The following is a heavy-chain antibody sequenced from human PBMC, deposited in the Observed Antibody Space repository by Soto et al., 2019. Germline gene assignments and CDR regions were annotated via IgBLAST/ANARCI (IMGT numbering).Heavy chain of an antibody. CDR2: IGTDSNT. CDR1: GFTFNSYA. Sequence: PGGSLRLSCAASGFTFNSYAMNWVRQAPGKGLAWVSAIGTDSNTYYADSVKGRFTISRDNSRTTLYLQMNSLRADDTALYYCVRKYPGTRPFDYWGQGTLVTVYS. CDR3: VRKYPGTRPFDY. V-gene: IGHV3-23*01. J-gene: IGHJ4*01. D-gene: IGHD6-6*01.